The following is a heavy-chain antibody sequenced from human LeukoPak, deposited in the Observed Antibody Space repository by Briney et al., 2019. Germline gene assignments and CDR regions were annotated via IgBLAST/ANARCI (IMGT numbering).Heavy chain of an antibody. CDR3: ARCSGGSCGWFDP. J-gene: IGHJ5*02. CDR2: INPSGGST. V-gene: IGHV1-46*01. CDR1: GYTFTSYY. Sequence: ASVKVSCKASGYTFTSYYMHWVRQAPGQGLEWMGIINPSGGSTSYAQKFQGRVTMTRDTSISTAYMELSSLRSEDTAVYYCARCSGGSCGWFDPWGQGTLVTVSS. D-gene: IGHD2-15*01.